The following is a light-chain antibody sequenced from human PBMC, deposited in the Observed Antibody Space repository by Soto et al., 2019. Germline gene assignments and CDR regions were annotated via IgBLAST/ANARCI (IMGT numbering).Light chain of an antibody. J-gene: IGKJ4*01. CDR2: AAS. Sequence: DIQMTQSPSSLSASVGDSVTITCRASQSISSYLNWYQHKPGKAPKLLIYAASNLQSGVPSRFSGSESGTDFTLTISSLQPEDFATYFCQQSYTTPLTFGGGTMVDI. CDR3: QQSYTTPLT. V-gene: IGKV1-39*01. CDR1: QSISSY.